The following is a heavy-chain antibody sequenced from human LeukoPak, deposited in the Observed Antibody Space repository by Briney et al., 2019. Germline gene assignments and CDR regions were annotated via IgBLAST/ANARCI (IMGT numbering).Heavy chain of an antibody. V-gene: IGHV3-74*01. CDR3: ARGGVDY. CDR1: GFTFDGFA. CDR2: INSDGSTT. J-gene: IGHJ4*02. Sequence: GGSLRLSCAASGFTFDGFAMHWVRQVPGEGLVWVSRINSDGSTTTYADSVKGRFTISRDNAKSTLYLQMNSLRADDTAVYYCARGGVDYWGQGTLVTVSS.